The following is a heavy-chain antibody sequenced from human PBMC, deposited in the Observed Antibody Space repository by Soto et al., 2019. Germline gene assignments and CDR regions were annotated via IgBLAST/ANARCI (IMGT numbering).Heavy chain of an antibody. D-gene: IGHD1-26*01. J-gene: IGHJ4*02. CDR2: IWYDGSNK. CDR3: ARGGATGPY. CDR1: GFTFSSYG. Sequence: GGSLRLSCAASGFTFSSYGMHWVRQAPGKGLKWVAVIWYDGSNKYYADSVKGRFTISRDNSKNTLYLQMNSLRAEDTAVYYCARGGATGPYWGQGTLVTVSS. V-gene: IGHV3-33*01.